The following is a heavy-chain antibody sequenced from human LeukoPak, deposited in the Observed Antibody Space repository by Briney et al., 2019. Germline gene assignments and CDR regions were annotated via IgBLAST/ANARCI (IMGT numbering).Heavy chain of an antibody. CDR2: IYYSGST. V-gene: IGHV4-59*01. D-gene: IGHD3-10*01. Sequence: SETLSLTCTVSGGSISSYYWSWIRQPPGKGLEWIGYIYYSGSTNYNPSLKSRVTIPVDTSKNQFSLKLSSVTAADTAVYYCARDTRDYYGSGSYYNVFDYWGQGTLVTVSS. CDR3: ARDTRDYYGSGSYYNVFDY. J-gene: IGHJ4*02. CDR1: GGSISSYY.